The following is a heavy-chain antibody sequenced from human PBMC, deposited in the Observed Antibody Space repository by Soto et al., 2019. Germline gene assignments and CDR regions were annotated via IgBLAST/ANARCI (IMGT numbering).Heavy chain of an antibody. D-gene: IGHD1-26*01. CDR2: IWNDGSNK. CDR1: GFIFSDYG. Sequence: GGSLRLSCAASGFIFSDYGIHWVRQAPGKGLEWVAVIWNDGSNKYYADSVKGRFTISRDNSKNTLYLQMNSLRAEDTAVYYCVRGLGSGSYFDNWGQGTLVTVSS. V-gene: IGHV3-33*01. J-gene: IGHJ4*02. CDR3: VRGLGSGSYFDN.